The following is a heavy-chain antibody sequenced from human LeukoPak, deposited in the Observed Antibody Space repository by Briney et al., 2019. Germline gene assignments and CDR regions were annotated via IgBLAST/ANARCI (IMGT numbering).Heavy chain of an antibody. CDR1: GYSLTNYW. CDR2: IYSGDSDT. V-gene: IGHV5-51*01. Sequence: GESLKISCKGSGYSLTNYWIGWVRQMPGKGLEWMGIIYSGDSDTRYSPSFQGQVTISADNSISTAYLQWRSLLSSDTAMVYCSRSWVAGYGTVLDYWGQGTLVTVSS. D-gene: IGHD6-19*01. CDR3: SRSWVAGYGTVLDY. J-gene: IGHJ4*02.